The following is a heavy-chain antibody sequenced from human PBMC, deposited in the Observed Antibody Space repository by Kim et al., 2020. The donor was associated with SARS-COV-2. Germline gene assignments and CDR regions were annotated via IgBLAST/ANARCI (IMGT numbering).Heavy chain of an antibody. D-gene: IGHD3-10*01. J-gene: IGHJ4*02. CDR3: ARDIIGGGEYYYGSGFDY. V-gene: IGHV1-69*13. Sequence: SVKVSCKASGGTFSSYAISWVRQAPGQGLEWMGGIIPIFGTANYAQKFQGRVTITADESTSTAYMELSSLRSEDTAVYYCARDIIGGGEYYYGSGFDYWGQGTLVTVSS. CDR1: GGTFSSYA. CDR2: IIPIFGTA.